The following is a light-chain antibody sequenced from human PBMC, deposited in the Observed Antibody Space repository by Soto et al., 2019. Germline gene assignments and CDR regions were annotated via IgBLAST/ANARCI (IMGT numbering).Light chain of an antibody. Sequence: QSVLTQPPSVSAAPGQRVTISCSGSSSNIGGNSVSWYQQLPGTAPKLLIYDDDKRPSGIPDRFSGSVSGNSASLAITGLQTEDEAVYYCQSYDSNLSEVFGPGTKVTVL. CDR2: DDD. CDR1: SSNIGGNS. CDR3: QSYDSNLSEV. V-gene: IGLV1-51*01. J-gene: IGLJ1*01.